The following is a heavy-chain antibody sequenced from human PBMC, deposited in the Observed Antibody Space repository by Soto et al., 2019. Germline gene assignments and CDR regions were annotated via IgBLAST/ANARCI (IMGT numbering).Heavy chain of an antibody. V-gene: IGHV4-59*08. CDR3: ATSRYYYDSSGYYYERGYYFDY. D-gene: IGHD3-22*01. J-gene: IGHJ4*02. Sequence: SETLSLTCTVSGGSISSYYWSWIRQPPGKGLEWIGYIYYSGSTNYNPSLKSRVTISVDTSKNQFSLKLSSVTAADTAVYYCATSRYYYDSSGYYYERGYYFDYWGQGTLVTVS. CDR2: IYYSGST. CDR1: GGSISSYY.